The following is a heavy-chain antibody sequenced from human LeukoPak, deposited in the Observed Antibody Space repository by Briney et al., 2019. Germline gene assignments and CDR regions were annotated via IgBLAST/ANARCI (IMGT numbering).Heavy chain of an antibody. CDR3: TRGVYCSGGSCSLDY. D-gene: IGHD2-15*01. Sequence: GGSLRLSCAGSGFTVNTNYMSWVRQVPGKGLEWVSTISGTDDFTYYADSVKGRFTISRDNSRNTLPLQISSLRAEDTALYYCTRGVYCSGGSCSLDYWGQGTLVTVSS. V-gene: IGHV3-23*01. CDR2: ISGTDDFT. J-gene: IGHJ4*02. CDR1: GFTVNTNY.